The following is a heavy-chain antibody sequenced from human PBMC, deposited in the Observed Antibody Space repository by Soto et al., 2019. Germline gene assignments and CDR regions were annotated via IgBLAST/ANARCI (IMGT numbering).Heavy chain of an antibody. V-gene: IGHV4-39*01. CDR3: ARRLKRYSWFDY. D-gene: IGHD1-1*01. CDR2: IYYSGST. CDR1: GGSISSSSYY. Sequence: SETLSLTCTVSGGSISSSSYYWGWIRQPPGKGLEWIGSIYYSGSTYYNPSLKSRVTISVDTSKNQFSLKLISVTAADTAVYYCARRLKRYSWFDYWGQGTLVTVSS. J-gene: IGHJ4*02.